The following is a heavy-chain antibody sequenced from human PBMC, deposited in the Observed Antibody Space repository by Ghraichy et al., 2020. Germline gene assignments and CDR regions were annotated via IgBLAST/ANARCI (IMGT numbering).Heavy chain of an antibody. V-gene: IGHV3-23*01. Sequence: GESLNISCAASGFTFSSYAMSWVRQAPGKGLEWVSAISGSGGSTYYADSVKGRFTISRDNSKNTLYLQMNSLRAEDTAVYYCAKDSMFVGLVATKSYYYYYMDVWGKGTTVTVSS. J-gene: IGHJ6*03. CDR2: ISGSGGST. CDR3: AKDSMFVGLVATKSYYYYYMDV. CDR1: GFTFSSYA. D-gene: IGHD5-12*01.